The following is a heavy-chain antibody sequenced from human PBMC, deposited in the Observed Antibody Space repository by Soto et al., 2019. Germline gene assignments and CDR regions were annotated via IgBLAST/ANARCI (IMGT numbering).Heavy chain of an antibody. D-gene: IGHD3-22*01. CDR1: GFTFIGYA. CDR2: ISGSGGST. Sequence: PGGSLRVSYAASGFTFIGYAMSWVRQAPGKGLEWVSAISGSGGSTYYADSVKGRFTISRDNSKNTLYLQMNSLRAEDTAVYYCAKYYDSSGYSRLFDYWGQGTLVTVSS. CDR3: AKYYDSSGYSRLFDY. J-gene: IGHJ4*02. V-gene: IGHV3-23*01.